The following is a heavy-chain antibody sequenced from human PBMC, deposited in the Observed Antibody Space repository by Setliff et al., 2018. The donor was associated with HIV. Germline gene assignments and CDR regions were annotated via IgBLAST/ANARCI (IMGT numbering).Heavy chain of an antibody. CDR2: IIPMLDIA. Sequence: SVKVSCKASGGTFNSYAISWMRQAPGQGLEWMGGIIPMLDIANYAQKFKGRITITADKSTSTAYMELDSLRSIDTAVYYCASSAFCGGDGFYWFDPWGQGTRVTVSS. CDR3: ASSAFCGGDGFYWFDP. CDR1: GGTFNSYA. D-gene: IGHD2-21*02. V-gene: IGHV1-69*10. J-gene: IGHJ5*02.